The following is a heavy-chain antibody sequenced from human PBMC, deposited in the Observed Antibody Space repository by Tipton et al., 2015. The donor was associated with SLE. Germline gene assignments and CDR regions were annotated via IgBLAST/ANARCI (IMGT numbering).Heavy chain of an antibody. D-gene: IGHD2-15*01. V-gene: IGHV1-69*05. CDR2: IIPILGIA. J-gene: IGHJ6*02. CDR1: GGTFSSYA. Sequence: QLVQSGAEVKKPGSSVKVSCKASGGTFSSYAISWVRQAPGQGLEWMGGIIPILGIANYAQKFQGRVTITTDESTSTAYMELSSLGSEDAAVYYCATGEWVAATLRYYYGMDVWGQGTTVTVSS. CDR3: ATGEWVAATLRYYYGMDV.